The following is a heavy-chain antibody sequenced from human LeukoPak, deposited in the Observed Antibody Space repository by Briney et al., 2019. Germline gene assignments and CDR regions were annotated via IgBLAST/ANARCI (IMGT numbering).Heavy chain of an antibody. CDR2: INPNSGGT. Sequence: ASVKVSCKASGYTFTGYYIHWVRQAPGQGLEWMGWINPNSGGTNYAQKFQGRVTMTRDTSISTAYMDLSRLRSDDTAVYYRARDYRDTYSTWFRYYDCYYLDLWGKGTTVTVSS. CDR3: ARDYRDTYSTWFRYYDCYYLDL. D-gene: IGHD4-11*01. J-gene: IGHJ6*03. V-gene: IGHV1-2*02. CDR1: GYTFTGYY.